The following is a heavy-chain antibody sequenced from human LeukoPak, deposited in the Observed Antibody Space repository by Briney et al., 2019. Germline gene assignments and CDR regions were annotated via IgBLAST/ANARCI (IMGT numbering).Heavy chain of an antibody. CDR1: GFTFSDYY. Sequence: GGSLRLSCAASGFTFSDYYMSWIRQAPGKGLEWVSYISSSGSTIYYADSVKGRFTISRDNAMNSLYLQMNSLRAEDTAVYYCARDRGQVWFGELSKGDGFDYWGQGTLVTVSS. J-gene: IGHJ4*02. CDR3: ARDRGQVWFGELSKGDGFDY. D-gene: IGHD3-10*01. V-gene: IGHV3-11*01. CDR2: ISSSGSTI.